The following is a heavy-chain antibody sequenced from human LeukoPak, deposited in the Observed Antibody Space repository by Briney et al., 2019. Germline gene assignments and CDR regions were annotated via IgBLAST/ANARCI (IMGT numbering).Heavy chain of an antibody. CDR3: ARVYCGADCYNNYYYGMDV. D-gene: IGHD2-21*02. CDR2: ISYDGSHK. Sequence: ERPLRLSCAASGFTFSRYALHWVRQAPGKGLEWVAAISYDGSHKFYADSVKGRFTISRDNSNSTLFLQLNSLRPEATSVYYCARVYCGADCYNNYYYGMDVWGQGTTVTVSS. CDR1: GFTFSRYA. V-gene: IGHV3-30*04. J-gene: IGHJ6*02.